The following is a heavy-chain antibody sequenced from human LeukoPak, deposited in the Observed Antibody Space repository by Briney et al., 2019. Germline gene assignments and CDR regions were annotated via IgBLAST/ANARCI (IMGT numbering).Heavy chain of an antibody. Sequence: ASVKLSCKVSGYTLTELSMHWMRQAPGKGLEWKGGFDPEDGETIYAQKFQGRVIMTEDTSTDTAYMELSSLRSEDTAVYYCATDNPGYSTSWYGAFDIWGQGTMVTVSS. J-gene: IGHJ3*02. CDR1: GYTLTELS. CDR3: ATDNPGYSTSWYGAFDI. D-gene: IGHD6-13*01. CDR2: FDPEDGET. V-gene: IGHV1-24*01.